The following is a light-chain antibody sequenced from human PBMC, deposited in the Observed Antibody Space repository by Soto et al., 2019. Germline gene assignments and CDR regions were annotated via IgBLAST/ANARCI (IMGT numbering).Light chain of an antibody. CDR2: DAS. Sequence: DIQMTQSPSTLSASVGDRVTITCRASQTISNWLAWYQQKPGKAPKLLIYDASSLESGVPSRFSGSGSGTEFTLTSSTLQREDFATYYCQQYNTHSPTWTFGQGTKVEIE. CDR3: QQYNTHSPTWT. V-gene: IGKV1-5*01. CDR1: QTISNW. J-gene: IGKJ1*01.